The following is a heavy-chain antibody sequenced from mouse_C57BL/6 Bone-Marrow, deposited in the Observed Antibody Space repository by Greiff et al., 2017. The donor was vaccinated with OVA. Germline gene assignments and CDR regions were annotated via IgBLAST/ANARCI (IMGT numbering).Heavy chain of an antibody. CDR2: INPSSGYT. CDR1: GYTFTSYT. D-gene: IGHD3-1*01. Sequence: VQLQQSGAELARPGASVKMSCKASGYTFTSYTMHWVKQRPGQGLEWIGYINPSSGYTKYNQKFKDKATLTADKSSSTAYMQLSSLTSEDSAVYYCARSGVFCDLYYAMDYWGQGTSVTVYS. CDR3: ARSGVFCDLYYAMDY. V-gene: IGHV1-4*01. J-gene: IGHJ4*01.